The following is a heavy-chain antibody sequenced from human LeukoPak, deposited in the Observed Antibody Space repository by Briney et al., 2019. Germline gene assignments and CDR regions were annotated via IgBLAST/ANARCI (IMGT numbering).Heavy chain of an antibody. CDR1: GGSISSSSYY. CDR3: VRDWASIAAAAHESYDI. CDR2: IYYSGST. Sequence: SETLSLTCTVSGGSISSSSYYWGWIRQPPGKGLEWIGSIYYSGSTYYNPSLKSRVTISVDTSKNQFSLKLSSVTAADTAVYYCVRDWASIAAAAHESYDIWGQGTMVTVSS. J-gene: IGHJ3*02. V-gene: IGHV4-39*07. D-gene: IGHD6-13*01.